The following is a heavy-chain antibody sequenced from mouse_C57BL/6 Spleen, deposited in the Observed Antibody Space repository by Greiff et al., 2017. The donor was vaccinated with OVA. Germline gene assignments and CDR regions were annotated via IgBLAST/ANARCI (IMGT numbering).Heavy chain of an antibody. V-gene: IGHV5-6*01. CDR1: GFTFSSYG. D-gene: IGHD1-1*01. CDR3: ARKLDTVVGFDY. J-gene: IGHJ2*01. Sequence: EVHLVESGGDLVKPGGSLKLSCAASGFTFSSYGMSWVRQTPDKRLEWVATISSGGSYTYYPDSVKGRFTISRDNAKNTLYLQMSSLKSEDTAMYYCARKLDTVVGFDYWGQGTTLTVSS. CDR2: ISSGGSYT.